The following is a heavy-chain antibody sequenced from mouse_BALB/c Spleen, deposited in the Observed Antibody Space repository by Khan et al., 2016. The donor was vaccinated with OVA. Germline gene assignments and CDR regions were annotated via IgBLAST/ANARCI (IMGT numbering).Heavy chain of an antibody. J-gene: IGHJ2*01. CDR3: ANNYRYDVYFDY. Sequence: VQLQQSGPELVKPGASVKMSCKAPGYTFTSYVMHWLRQKPGQGLEWIGYIYPFNDDTKYNEKFKGKATLTSDKSSSTAYMELSSLTSEDSAVDCCANNYRYDVYFDYWGQGTTLTVSS. D-gene: IGHD2-14*01. CDR2: IYPFNDDT. CDR1: GYTFTSYV. V-gene: IGHV1S136*01.